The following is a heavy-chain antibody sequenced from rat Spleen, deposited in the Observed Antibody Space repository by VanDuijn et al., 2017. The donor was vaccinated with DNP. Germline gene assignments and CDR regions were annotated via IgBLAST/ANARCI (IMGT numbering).Heavy chain of an antibody. CDR2: ISYDGSST. CDR3: TTTTVATGYAMDA. J-gene: IGHJ4*01. D-gene: IGHD1-3*01. Sequence: EVQLVESGGDLVQPGRSLKFSCAASGFTFSDYHMAWVRQAPKKGLEWVATISYDGSSTYYRDSVKGRFTISRDNAKSTLYLQMDSLRSEDTATYYCTTTTVATGYAMDAWGQGTSVTVSS. CDR1: GFTFSDYH. V-gene: IGHV5-7*01.